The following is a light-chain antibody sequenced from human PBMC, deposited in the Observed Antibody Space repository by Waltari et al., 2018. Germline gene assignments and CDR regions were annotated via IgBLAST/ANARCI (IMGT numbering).Light chain of an antibody. CDR1: SSDVGAYTY. Sequence: QSALTQPASVSGSPGQSIAISCTGTSSDVGAYTYVSWYQQHPGKAPRLMIHDVTYRPSGVSDRFSGSKSGNTASLTISGLQAEDEADYYCGSYTNTGTILFGGGTKLTVL. CDR3: GSYTNTGTIL. V-gene: IGLV2-14*03. CDR2: DVT. J-gene: IGLJ2*01.